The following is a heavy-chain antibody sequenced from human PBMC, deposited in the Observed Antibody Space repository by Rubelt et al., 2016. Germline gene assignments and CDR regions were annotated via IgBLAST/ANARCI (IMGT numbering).Heavy chain of an antibody. CDR1: GYSFTTYS. CDR2: INAGNGNT. J-gene: IGHJ4*02. CDR3: ATGYSSRWYVAY. Sequence: QVQLVQSGAEVKKPGASVKVSCKAAGYSFTTYSIHCVRQAPGQRLEWMGWINAGNGNTKYSQKFRGRVTFNRDPSGRTANMGVGGLGSEDTAIDYRATGYSSRWYVAYWCQGTLVTISS. D-gene: IGHD6-19*01. V-gene: IGHV1-3*01.